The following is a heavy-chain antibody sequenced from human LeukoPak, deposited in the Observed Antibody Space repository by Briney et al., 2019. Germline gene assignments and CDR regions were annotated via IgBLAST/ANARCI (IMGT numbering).Heavy chain of an antibody. CDR1: GFSFSSYS. J-gene: IGHJ4*02. V-gene: IGHV3-48*01. CDR2: IAYTGTI. Sequence: GGSLRLSCAASGFSFSSYSMNWVRQAPGKGLEWVAYIAYTGTIHYADSVRGRFAISRDNAKNSLYLELNSLRVEVTAVYYCARDPHALDYWGQGTRVTVSS. CDR3: ARDPHALDY.